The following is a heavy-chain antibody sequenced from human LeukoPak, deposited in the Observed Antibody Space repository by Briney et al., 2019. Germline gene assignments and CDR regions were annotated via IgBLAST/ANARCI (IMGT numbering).Heavy chain of an antibody. CDR1: GFTLRVYY. Sequence: SGGPLRLSCAASGFTLRVYYVSWIRQARGKGLECVSYIGSCGNNILYAYSVECRFTISRDKAKNSLYLQMNSLGAEETAVYYCARVAQQSWVDYWGQGTPGTVSS. D-gene: IGHD1-1*01. CDR3: ARVAQQSWVDY. CDR2: IGSCGNNI. V-gene: IGHV3-11*04. J-gene: IGHJ4*02.